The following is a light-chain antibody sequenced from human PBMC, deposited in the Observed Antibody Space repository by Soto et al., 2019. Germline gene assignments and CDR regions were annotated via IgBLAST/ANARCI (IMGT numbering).Light chain of an antibody. CDR2: GAS. CDR3: QQYAKSPPWT. CDR1: QDLYIN. J-gene: IGKJ1*01. Sequence: EVVLTQSPATLSVSPGERVALSCRASQDLYINLAWIQQKPGQGPRLLMTGASTRAAGVPDRFRGSGSGTEFTLTIDSLQSDDFATYYCQQYAKSPPWTFGQGTKVE. V-gene: IGKV3-15*01.